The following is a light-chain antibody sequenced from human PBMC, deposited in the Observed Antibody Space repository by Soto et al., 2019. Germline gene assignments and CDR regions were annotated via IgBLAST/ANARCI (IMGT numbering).Light chain of an antibody. J-gene: IGKJ1*01. CDR3: QQYGSSPRT. V-gene: IGKV3-20*01. CDR2: GAS. Sequence: EFVLTQSPGTLSLSPGERATLYCRASQTVRNNYLAWYQQKPGQAPRLLIFGASIRSAGIPDRFTGSGSGADFTLTISRLEPEDFAVYYCQQYGSSPRTFGQGTKVDIK. CDR1: QTVRNNY.